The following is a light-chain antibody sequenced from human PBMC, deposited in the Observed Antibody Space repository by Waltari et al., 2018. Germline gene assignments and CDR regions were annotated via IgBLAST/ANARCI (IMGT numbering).Light chain of an antibody. CDR3: QQYDSLTLLT. CDR1: QDISNH. Sequence: DLEMTQSLSSLSASVGEKVTITCRASQDISNHLSWFQQKPGKAPKLLIYDVSKLETGVASRFSGGGSRADFTLIINDVQPEDVATYYCQQYDSLTLLTFGQGTRLE. J-gene: IGKJ5*01. CDR2: DVS. V-gene: IGKV1-33*01.